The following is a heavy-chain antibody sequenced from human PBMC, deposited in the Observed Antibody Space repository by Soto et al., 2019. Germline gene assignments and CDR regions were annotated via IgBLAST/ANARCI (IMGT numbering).Heavy chain of an antibody. CDR1: GFTFSSYA. Sequence: GGFLRLSCAASGFTFSSYAMSWVRQAPGKGLEWVSAISGSGGSTYYADSVKGRFTISRDNSKNTLYLQMNSLRAEDTAVYYCAKDMRRRYDFWADYYYYYMDVWGKGTTVTVSS. V-gene: IGHV3-23*01. J-gene: IGHJ6*03. D-gene: IGHD3-3*01. CDR3: AKDMRRRYDFWADYYYYYMDV. CDR2: ISGSGGST.